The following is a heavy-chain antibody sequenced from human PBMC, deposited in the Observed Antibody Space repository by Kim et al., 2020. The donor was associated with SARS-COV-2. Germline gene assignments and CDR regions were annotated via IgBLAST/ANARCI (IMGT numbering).Heavy chain of an antibody. D-gene: IGHD3-10*02. V-gene: IGHV2-5*01. CDR3: AHRNVSADAWFDP. Sequence: YRSSLKNRLTNTKDTSKNQVVLTMTNMDPVDTATYYCAHRNVSADAWFDPWGQGTLVTVSS. J-gene: IGHJ5*02.